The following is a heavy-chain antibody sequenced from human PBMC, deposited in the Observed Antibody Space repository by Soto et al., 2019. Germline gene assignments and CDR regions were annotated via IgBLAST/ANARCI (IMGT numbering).Heavy chain of an antibody. V-gene: IGHV4-31*03. CDR3: ACSYDYGSGSHDYYYYGMDV. CDR1: GGSISSGGYY. J-gene: IGHJ6*02. Sequence: SETLSLTCTVSGGSISSGGYYWSWIRQHPGKGLEWIGYIYYSGSTYYNPSLKSRVTISVDTSKNQFSLKLSSVTAADTAVYYCACSYDYGSGSHDYYYYGMDVWGQGTTVTVSS. D-gene: IGHD3-10*01. CDR2: IYYSGST.